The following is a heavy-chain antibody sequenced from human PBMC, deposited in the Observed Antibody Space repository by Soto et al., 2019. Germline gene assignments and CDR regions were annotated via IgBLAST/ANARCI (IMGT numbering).Heavy chain of an antibody. Sequence: QVQLVQSGAEVKTPGASVKVSCRDSGYSFRTHGISWVRQAPGQGLEWMGWISTYDDKTNFPQKFQGRITMTTDTSTSTAYMELRSLRSDDTAVYFCARDLGYCNSSGCFRNWFDPWGQGTLVTVSS. D-gene: IGHD2-15*01. V-gene: IGHV1-18*01. CDR3: ARDLGYCNSSGCFRNWFDP. CDR1: GYSFRTHG. CDR2: ISTYDDKT. J-gene: IGHJ5*02.